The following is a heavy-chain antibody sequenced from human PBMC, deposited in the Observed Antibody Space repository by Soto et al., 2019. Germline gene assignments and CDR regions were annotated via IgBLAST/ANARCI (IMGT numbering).Heavy chain of an antibody. CDR3: ASSYCGGNCYSNLPLDSYYYGMDV. CDR1: GYTFTNYG. V-gene: IGHV1-18*01. CDR2: ISAYNGNI. J-gene: IGHJ6*02. D-gene: IGHD2-21*02. Sequence: QVQLVQSGAEVKKPGASVKVSCKASGYTFTNYGISWVRQAPGQGLEWMGWISAYNGNINYAQKLQGRVTMTTDTXTXTXDMELRSLRSDDTAMYYCASSYCGGNCYSNLPLDSYYYGMDVWGQGTTVTVSS.